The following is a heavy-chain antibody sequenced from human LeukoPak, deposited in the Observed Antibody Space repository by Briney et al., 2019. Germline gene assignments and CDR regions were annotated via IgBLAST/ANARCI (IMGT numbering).Heavy chain of an antibody. J-gene: IGHJ4*02. CDR3: ARIGNYYFDY. Sequence: SGTLSLTCAVSGGSISSGNWWSWVRQPPGKGLEWIGEIYHSGSTNYNPSLKSRVTISVDESKNQLSLKLTSVTAADTAVYYCARIGNYYFDYWGQGTLVTVSS. CDR1: GGSISSGNW. D-gene: IGHD1-1*01. CDR2: IYHSGST. V-gene: IGHV4-4*02.